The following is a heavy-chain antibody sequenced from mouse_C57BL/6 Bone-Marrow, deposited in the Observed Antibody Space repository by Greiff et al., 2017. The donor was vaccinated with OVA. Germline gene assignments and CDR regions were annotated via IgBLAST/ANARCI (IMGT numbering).Heavy chain of an antibody. V-gene: IGHV5-4*01. CDR1: GFTFSSYA. CDR2: ISDGGSYT. J-gene: IGHJ3*01. Sequence: DVMLVESGGDLVKPGGSLKLSCAASGFTFSSYAMSWVRQTPEKRLEWVATISDGGSYTYYPDNVKGRFTISRDNAKNNLYLQMSHLKSEDTAMYYCARDDYDGFWFAYWGQGTLVTVSA. CDR3: ARDDYDGFWFAY. D-gene: IGHD2-4*01.